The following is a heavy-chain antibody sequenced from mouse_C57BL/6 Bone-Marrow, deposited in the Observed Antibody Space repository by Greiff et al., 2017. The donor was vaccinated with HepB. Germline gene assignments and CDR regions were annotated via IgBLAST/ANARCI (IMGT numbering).Heavy chain of an antibody. D-gene: IGHD2-1*01. CDR2: IYPGSGST. CDR1: GYTFTSYW. CDR3: ARTPPIYYAPFDY. Sequence: QVQLKQPGAELVKPGASVKMSCKASGYTFTSYWITWVKQRPGQGLEWIGDIYPGSGSTNYNEKFKSKATLTVDTSSSTAYMQLSSLTSEDSAVYYCARTPPIYYAPFDYWGQGTTLTVSS. V-gene: IGHV1-55*01. J-gene: IGHJ2*01.